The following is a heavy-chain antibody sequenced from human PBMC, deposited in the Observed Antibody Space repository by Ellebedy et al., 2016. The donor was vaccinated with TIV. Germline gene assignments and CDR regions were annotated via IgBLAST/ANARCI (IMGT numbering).Heavy chain of an antibody. V-gene: IGHV4-34*01. Sequence: SETLSHTCAVYGGSLSGYYWSWIRQPPEQGLEWIGQIHYSGSTMYSPSLKSRVSISVDTSKNQLSLKLSSVTAADTAVYYCASHCSGTTCYYGMHVWGQGTTVTVSS. D-gene: IGHD2-2*01. CDR2: IHYSGST. CDR1: GGSLSGYY. J-gene: IGHJ6*02. CDR3: ASHCSGTTCYYGMHV.